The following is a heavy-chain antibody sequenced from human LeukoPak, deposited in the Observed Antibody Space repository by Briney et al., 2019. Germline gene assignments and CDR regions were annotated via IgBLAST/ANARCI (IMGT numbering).Heavy chain of an antibody. J-gene: IGHJ4*02. D-gene: IGHD2-2*01. CDR2: ITSNGGST. V-gene: IGHV3-64*01. Sequence: GGSLRLSCAASGFSFSSYAMHWVRQAPGKGLEYVSVITSNGGSTYYANSVKGRFTISRDNSKNTLYLQMGSLRAEDMAVYYCARDGGCTSTSCYFPPDYWGQGTLVTVSS. CDR1: GFSFSSYA. CDR3: ARDGGCTSTSCYFPPDY.